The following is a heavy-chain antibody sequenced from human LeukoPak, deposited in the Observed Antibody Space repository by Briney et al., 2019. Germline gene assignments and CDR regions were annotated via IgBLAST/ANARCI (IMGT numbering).Heavy chain of an antibody. CDR3: AMSPPRGAWFDP. V-gene: IGHV4-4*09. Sequence: SETLSLTCRVSGGPITSEYWTWIRKSPGKGLGWIRSIYDSGSTIYNASSVKRVTISVRTSKNQSSLKLRSVTAADTAIYYCAMSPPRGAWFDPWGQGTLVTVSS. CDR1: GGPITSEY. CDR2: IYDSGST. D-gene: IGHD4/OR15-4a*01. J-gene: IGHJ5*02.